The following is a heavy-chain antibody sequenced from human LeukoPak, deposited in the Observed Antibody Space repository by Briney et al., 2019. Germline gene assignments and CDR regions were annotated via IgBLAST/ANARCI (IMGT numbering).Heavy chain of an antibody. CDR3: ARRDYSNYVRGVYY. CDR2: SYYSGST. Sequence: SETLTLTCTVSGGSISSSSYYWGWIRQPPGKGLEWVGSSYYSGSTYYDPALSRRITTSENTSKKQFPLMISPITAADTAVYYCARRDYSNYVRGVYYWGQGTLVTVSS. CDR1: GGSISSSSYY. V-gene: IGHV4-39*01. D-gene: IGHD4-11*01. J-gene: IGHJ4*02.